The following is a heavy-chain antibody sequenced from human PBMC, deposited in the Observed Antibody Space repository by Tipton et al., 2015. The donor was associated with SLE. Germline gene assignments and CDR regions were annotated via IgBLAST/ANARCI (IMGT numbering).Heavy chain of an antibody. D-gene: IGHD1-26*01. CDR1: GFTLSNYA. CDR3: AKAQGIVGADY. Sequence: SLRLSCAASGFTLSNYAMNWVRQAPGKGLEWVSVIYRGGSTYYADSVKGRFTISRDNSKNTLYLQMNGLRAEDTAVYYCAKAQGIVGADYWGRGTLVTVSS. J-gene: IGHJ4*02. V-gene: IGHV3-23*03. CDR2: IYRGGST.